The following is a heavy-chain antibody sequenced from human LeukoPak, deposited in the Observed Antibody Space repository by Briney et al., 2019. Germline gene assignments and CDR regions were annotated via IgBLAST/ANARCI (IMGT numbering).Heavy chain of an antibody. J-gene: IGHJ4*02. V-gene: IGHV3-7*03. CDR2: IKQDGSEK. CDR3: TKGGYATSCYWIY. CDR1: GFTFSDNL. D-gene: IGHD2-2*01. Sequence: GGSLRRSCAASGFTFSDNLMTWVRQAPGKGLEWVATIKQDGSEKYYVDSVRGRFTISRVNAENSLFLQMNSLRTEDTAVYYCTKGGYATSCYWIYWGQGTLVTVSS.